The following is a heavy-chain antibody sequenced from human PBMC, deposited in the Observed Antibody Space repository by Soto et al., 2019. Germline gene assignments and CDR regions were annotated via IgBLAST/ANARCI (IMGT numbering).Heavy chain of an antibody. CDR1: GFTFSSYW. Sequence: EVQLVESGGGLVQPGGSLRLSCAASGFTFSSYWMHWVRQAPGKGLVWVSRINSDESSTSYADSVKGRFIISRDNAKNTLYLQMNSLRAEDTAVYYCARGLKGYYGVDVWGQGTTVTVSS. V-gene: IGHV3-74*01. CDR3: ARGLKGYYGVDV. D-gene: IGHD3-22*01. CDR2: INSDESST. J-gene: IGHJ6*02.